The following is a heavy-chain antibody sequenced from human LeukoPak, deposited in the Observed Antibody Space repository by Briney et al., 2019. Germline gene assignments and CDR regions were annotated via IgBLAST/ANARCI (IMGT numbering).Heavy chain of an antibody. V-gene: IGHV1-18*01. Sequence: ASVKVSCKASGYTFTSYGISWVRQAPGQGLEWMGWISAYNGNTNYAQKLQGRVTMTTDTSTSTAYMELRSLRSGDTAVYYCARARGYYDSSGYCFDYWGQGTLVTVSS. CDR2: ISAYNGNT. CDR1: GYTFTSYG. CDR3: ARARGYYDSSGYCFDY. J-gene: IGHJ4*02. D-gene: IGHD3-22*01.